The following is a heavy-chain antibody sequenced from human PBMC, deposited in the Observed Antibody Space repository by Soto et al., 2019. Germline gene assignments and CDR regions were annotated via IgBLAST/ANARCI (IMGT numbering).Heavy chain of an antibody. CDR3: ARPPESRSTVYYYGLDV. D-gene: IGHD2-2*01. Sequence: VQLLESGGGLVQPGGSLRLSCAASGFAFSSYAMTWVRQAPGKGLEWVSAISGSGATTYYADSVKGRFTISRDNYKHTLALELNSLRAEDTAVYYCARPPESRSTVYYYGLDVWGQGTTVTVSS. CDR1: GFAFSSYA. V-gene: IGHV3-23*01. J-gene: IGHJ6*02. CDR2: ISGSGATT.